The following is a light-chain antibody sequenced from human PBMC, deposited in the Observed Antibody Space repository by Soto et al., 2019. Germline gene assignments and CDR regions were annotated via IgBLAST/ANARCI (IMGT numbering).Light chain of an antibody. CDR3: HQFTSYPLT. CDR2: DAS. CDR1: QGINSA. J-gene: IGKJ4*01. V-gene: IGKV1-13*02. Sequence: AIQLTQSPSSLSASVGDRVTITCRASQGINSALAWYQQKPGKAPKLLIYDASSLESGVPSRFTGSGSGTDFTLTISSLQPEDFAPYYCHQFTSYPLTFGGGTKVEIK.